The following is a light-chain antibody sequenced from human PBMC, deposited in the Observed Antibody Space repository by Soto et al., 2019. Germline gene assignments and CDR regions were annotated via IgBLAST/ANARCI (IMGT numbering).Light chain of an antibody. CDR1: SSDIGGYNS. Sequence: QSVLTQPPSASGSPGQSVTISCTGTSSDIGGYNSVSWYQQHPGKAPRLMIYEVNKRPSGVPDRFSGSKSGYTASLTVSGLQNEDEAFYYCSSSAGIYHYLVFGGGTKLTVL. CDR3: SSSAGIYHYLV. CDR2: EVN. J-gene: IGLJ3*02. V-gene: IGLV2-8*01.